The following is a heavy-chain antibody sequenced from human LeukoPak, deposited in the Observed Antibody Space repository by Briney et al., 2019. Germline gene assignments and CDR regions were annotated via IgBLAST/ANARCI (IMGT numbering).Heavy chain of an antibody. Sequence: SETLSLTCIVTGDSISSYFWSWIRQPPGEGLEWIGYIHSSGSTSYNPSLKSRVTISVDTSKNQFSLKLSSVIAADTAVYYCARYDSESTHKHFDYWGQGTLVTVSS. CDR1: GDSISSYF. CDR3: ARYDSESTHKHFDY. J-gene: IGHJ4*02. CDR2: IHSSGST. V-gene: IGHV4-59*01. D-gene: IGHD3-10*01.